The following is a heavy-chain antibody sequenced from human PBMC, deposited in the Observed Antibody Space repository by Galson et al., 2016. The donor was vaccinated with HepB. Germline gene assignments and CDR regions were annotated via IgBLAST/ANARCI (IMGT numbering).Heavy chain of an antibody. D-gene: IGHD6-19*01. CDR1: GFTFVSSA. V-gene: IGHV3-23*01. J-gene: IGHJ4*02. CDR3: AKPYTSGWLTSFDH. Sequence: SLRLSCATSGFTFVSSAMNWVRQAPGKGLEWISSIGLSGAPTYYADSVKGRFSISRDNSKNTLYLEMSSLRVDDSAIYYCAKPYTSGWLTSFDHWGQGTLVTVSS. CDR2: IGLSGAPT.